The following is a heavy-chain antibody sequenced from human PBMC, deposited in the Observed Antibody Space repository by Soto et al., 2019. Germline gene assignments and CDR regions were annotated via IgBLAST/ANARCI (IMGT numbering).Heavy chain of an antibody. CDR1: GFTFSSYS. D-gene: IGHD3-3*01. CDR2: ISSSSSTI. J-gene: IGHJ6*02. V-gene: IGHV3-48*02. Sequence: EVQLVESGGGLVQPGGSLRLSCAASGFTFSSYSMNWVRQAPGKGLEWVSYISSSSSTIYYADSVKGRFTISRDNAKNSLYLQMSSLRDGETAVYYCATIFGEVYGMDVWGQGTTVTVSS. CDR3: ATIFGEVYGMDV.